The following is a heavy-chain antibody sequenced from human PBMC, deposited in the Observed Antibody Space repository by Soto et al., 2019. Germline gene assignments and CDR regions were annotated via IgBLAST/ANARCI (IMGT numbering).Heavy chain of an antibody. Sequence: QVQLVQSGAEVKKPGSSVKVSCKASGGIFSTYAISWLRQAPGQGLEWMGGIIPLFGTPNYEQRFQGRVNITADESTSTAYMELSRLRSEDTAVYYCARDRDDYGSGNYYNRIDFWGQGTLVTVSS. D-gene: IGHD3-10*01. CDR1: GGIFSTYA. CDR2: IIPLFGTP. CDR3: ARDRDDYGSGNYYNRIDF. J-gene: IGHJ4*02. V-gene: IGHV1-69*01.